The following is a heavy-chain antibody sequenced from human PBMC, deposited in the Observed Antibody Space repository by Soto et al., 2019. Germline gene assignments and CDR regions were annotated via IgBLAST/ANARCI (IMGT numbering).Heavy chain of an antibody. V-gene: IGHV3-73*01. CDR3: ASAAAGTLLLA. Sequence: GGSLRLSCAASGFTFSGSAMHWVRQASGKGLEWVGRIRSKANSYATAYAASVKGRFTISRDNAKNSLYLQMNSLRAEDTAVYYCASAAAGTLLLAWGQGTLVTVSS. CDR2: IRSKANSYAT. J-gene: IGHJ5*02. CDR1: GFTFSGSA. D-gene: IGHD6-13*01.